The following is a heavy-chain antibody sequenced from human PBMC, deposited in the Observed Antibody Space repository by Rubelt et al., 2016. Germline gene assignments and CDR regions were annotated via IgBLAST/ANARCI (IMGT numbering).Heavy chain of an antibody. V-gene: IGHV4-34*01. CDR3: ARDSLTQLKGVPLDS. CDR1: GASFGDYY. J-gene: IGHJ4*02. Sequence: QVQVQQWGAGLLKPSETLSLTCDLHGASFGDYYWAWIRQSPHKGLEWIGEVNSDGHTNYSPSFDGRVTLFVDTPKSQFFLMWTSGTAADTATYYCARDSLTQLKGVPLDSWGQGTPVAVSS. CDR2: VNSDGHT. D-gene: IGHD1-1*01.